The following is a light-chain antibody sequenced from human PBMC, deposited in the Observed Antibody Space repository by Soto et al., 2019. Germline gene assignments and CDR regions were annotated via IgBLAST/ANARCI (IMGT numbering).Light chain of an antibody. V-gene: IGKV1-9*01. J-gene: IGKJ5*01. Sequence: DIQLTQSPSRLSASVAWRVTMTCRASHDISTYLAWYQQKPGKAPKLMIYEASTLQSGVPSRFSGSGSGTEFTLTISGLLPEDFATYHCQQLNTLPFTFGQGTRLEIK. CDR2: EAS. CDR3: QQLNTLPFT. CDR1: HDISTY.